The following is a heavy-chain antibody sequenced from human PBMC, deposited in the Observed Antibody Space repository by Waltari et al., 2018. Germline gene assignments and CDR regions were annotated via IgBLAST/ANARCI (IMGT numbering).Heavy chain of an antibody. CDR1: GGSISRGGYY. V-gene: IGHV4-31*03. CDR3: ARVQKVMVYAILDYYYYMDV. Sequence: QVQLQESGPGLVKPSQTLSLTCTVSGGSISRGGYYWSWIRQHPGKGLEGIGYIYYSGSTYSNPSLKSRVTISEDTSKNQFSLKLSSVTAADTAVYYCARVQKVMVYAILDYYYYMDVWGKGTTVTVSS. J-gene: IGHJ6*03. D-gene: IGHD2-8*01. CDR2: IYYSGST.